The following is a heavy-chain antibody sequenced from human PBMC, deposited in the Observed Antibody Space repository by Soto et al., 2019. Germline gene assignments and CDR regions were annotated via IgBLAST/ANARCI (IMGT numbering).Heavy chain of an antibody. CDR3: ARDIVRSGSLAFDY. J-gene: IGHJ4*02. CDR2: TAYDGSNK. D-gene: IGHD1-26*01. CDR1: GFTFSYHT. V-gene: IGHV3-30-3*01. Sequence: PGGSLRLSCAASGFTFSYHTMHWVRQAPGKGLEWVALTAYDGSNKYYADSVRGRFSISRDNSKNTLYLQMNSLRPEDTAVYYCARDIVRSGSLAFDYWGQGALVTVSS.